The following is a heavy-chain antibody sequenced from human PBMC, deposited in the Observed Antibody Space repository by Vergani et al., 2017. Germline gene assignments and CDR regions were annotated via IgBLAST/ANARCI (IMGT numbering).Heavy chain of an antibody. Sequence: VQLQESCPGLVKPSQTPSLTCSVSGDSISRGFYYWNWIRPHPGKGLEWIGYIYSTGSTHHNPSLRRRINMSVDTSKNQFSLKLNAVTAADTAMYYCARMGGYDEGDAFRIGYFDSWGPGILVTVSS. V-gene: IGHV4-31*03. D-gene: IGHD3-22*01. CDR1: GDSISRGFYY. CDR3: ARMGGYDEGDAFRIGYFDS. CDR2: IYSTGST. J-gene: IGHJ4*02.